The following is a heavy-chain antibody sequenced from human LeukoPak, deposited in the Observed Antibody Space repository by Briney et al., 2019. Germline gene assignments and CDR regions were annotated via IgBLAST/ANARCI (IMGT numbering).Heavy chain of an antibody. CDR2: IYYSGST. CDR3: ARSLLPAMVRGAMGGY. V-gene: IGHV4-61*01. Sequence: SETLSLTCTVSGGSVSSGSYYWSWIRQPPGKGLEWIGYIYYSGSTNYNPSLKSRVTISVDTSKNQFSLKLSSVTAADTAVYYCARSLLPAMVRGAMGGYWGQGTLVTVSS. J-gene: IGHJ4*02. D-gene: IGHD3-10*01. CDR1: GGSVSSGSYY.